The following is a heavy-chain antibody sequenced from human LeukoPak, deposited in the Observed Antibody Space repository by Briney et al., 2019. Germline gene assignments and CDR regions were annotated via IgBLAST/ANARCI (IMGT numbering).Heavy chain of an antibody. V-gene: IGHV3-23*01. J-gene: IGHJ4*02. D-gene: IGHD1-26*01. CDR3: AKVVSIVGATVLGYFDY. CDR1: GFTFSSYA. Sequence: PGGSLRLSCAASGFTFSSYAMSWVRQAPGKGLEWVSAISGSGGSTYYADSVKGRFTISRDNSKNTLYLQMNSLRAEDTAVYYCAKVVSIVGATVLGYFDYWGQGTLVTVSS. CDR2: ISGSGGST.